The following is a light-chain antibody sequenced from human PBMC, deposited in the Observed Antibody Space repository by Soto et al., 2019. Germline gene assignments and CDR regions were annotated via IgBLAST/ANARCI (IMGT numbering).Light chain of an antibody. Sequence: QSVLTQPPSTSGTPGQRVTISCSGSSSNIGGEAVNWYQQLPGTAPKLLIYSYNQRPSGVHDRFSGSKSGTSASLAISGLQSEDEADYICAAWDDSLNGYVFGTGTKLTVL. V-gene: IGLV1-44*01. CDR2: SYN. J-gene: IGLJ1*01. CDR1: SSNIGGEA. CDR3: AAWDDSLNGYV.